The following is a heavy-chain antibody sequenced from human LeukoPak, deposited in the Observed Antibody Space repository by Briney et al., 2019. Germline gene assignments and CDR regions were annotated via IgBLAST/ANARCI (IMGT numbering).Heavy chain of an antibody. J-gene: IGHJ4*02. CDR2: ISGSGGST. Sequence: GGSLRLSCAASGFTFSSYAMSWVRQAPGKGLEWVSAISGSGGSTYYADSVKGRFTISRDNSKNTLYQQMDSLRAEDTAVYYCAKTPGFYGPFDYWGQGTLVTVSS. D-gene: IGHD3-3*01. CDR1: GFTFSSYA. CDR3: AKTPGFYGPFDY. V-gene: IGHV3-23*01.